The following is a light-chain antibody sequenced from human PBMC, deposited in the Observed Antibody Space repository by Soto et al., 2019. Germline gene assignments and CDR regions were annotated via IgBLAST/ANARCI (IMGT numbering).Light chain of an antibody. J-gene: IGKJ3*01. CDR3: QQRSNI. CDR2: DAS. CDR1: ESTSGY. V-gene: IGKV3-11*01. Sequence: EIVLAQAPGTQSLSPGQRATLSCRASESTSGYLAWYQQKPGQAPRLLIYDASNRATGIPARFSGSGSGTDFTLTISSLEPEDFAVYYCQQRSNIFGPGTKVDIK.